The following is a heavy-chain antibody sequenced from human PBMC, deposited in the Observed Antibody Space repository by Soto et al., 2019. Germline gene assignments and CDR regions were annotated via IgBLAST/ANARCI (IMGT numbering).Heavy chain of an antibody. CDR1: GFTFSSYG. V-gene: IGHV3-33*01. CDR2: IWYDGSNK. J-gene: IGHJ6*02. CDR3: GSPAYSSGWWDYYYGMDV. D-gene: IGHD6-19*01. Sequence: GGSLRLSCAASGFTFSSYGMHWVRQAPGKGLEWVAVIWYDGSNKYYADSVKGRFTISRDNSKNTLYLQMNSLRAEDTAVYYCGSPAYSSGWWDYYYGMDVWGQGTTVTVSS.